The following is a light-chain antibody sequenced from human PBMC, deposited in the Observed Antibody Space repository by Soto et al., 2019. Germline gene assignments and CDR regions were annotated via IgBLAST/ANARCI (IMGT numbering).Light chain of an antibody. CDR2: NAS. Sequence: EIVLTQSPGTLSLSPGERATLSCRASQSVTNFLAWYHQKPGQSPSLLIYNASHRATGIPARFSGSGSGTDFTLTISSLEPEDFAVYYCQQRYRWPETFGQGTKV. CDR1: QSVTNF. J-gene: IGKJ1*01. V-gene: IGKV3-11*01. CDR3: QQRYRWPET.